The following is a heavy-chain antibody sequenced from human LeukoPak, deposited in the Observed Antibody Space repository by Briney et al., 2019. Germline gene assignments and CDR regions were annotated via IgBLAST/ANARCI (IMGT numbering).Heavy chain of an antibody. J-gene: IGHJ4*02. CDR3: ARVDLVVVTAMPDY. D-gene: IGHD2-21*02. CDR2: INHSGST. CDR1: GGSFSGYY. Sequence: SETLSLTCAVYGGSFSGYYWSWIRQPPGKGLEWIGEINHSGSTNYNPSLKSRVTISVDTSKNQFSLKLSSVTAADTAVYYCARVDLVVVTAMPDYWGQGTLVTVSS. V-gene: IGHV4-34*01.